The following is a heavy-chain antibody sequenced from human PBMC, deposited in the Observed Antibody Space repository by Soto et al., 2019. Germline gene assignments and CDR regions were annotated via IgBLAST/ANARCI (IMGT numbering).Heavy chain of an antibody. CDR1: GFTFSTYS. Sequence: EVQLVESGGGLVQPGGSLRLSCAASGFTFSTYSMNWVRQAPGKGLEWVAYITGSGNVVFYGDAVKGRFTISRDNVNNSLSLHMNSLRDDDTAVYYCARDRLYAFDYWGQGTLVTVSS. D-gene: IGHD2-2*01. J-gene: IGHJ4*02. V-gene: IGHV3-48*02. CDR2: ITGSGNVV. CDR3: ARDRLYAFDY.